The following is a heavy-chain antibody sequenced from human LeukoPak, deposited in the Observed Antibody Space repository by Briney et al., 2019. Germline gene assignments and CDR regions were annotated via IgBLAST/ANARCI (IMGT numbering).Heavy chain of an antibody. CDR1: GFTGSYTY. D-gene: IGHD1-1*01. J-gene: IGHJ5*02. Sequence: GGSLRLSRAASGFTGSYTYMSWVRQAPGKGLEWVSIIYSSGSTYYADSVKGRFTIARDNSHNTLYLQMNSLRVDDTAVYYCVRDIPGTTVPWGQGTLVTVSS. V-gene: IGHV3-53*01. CDR3: VRDIPGTTVP. CDR2: IYSSGST.